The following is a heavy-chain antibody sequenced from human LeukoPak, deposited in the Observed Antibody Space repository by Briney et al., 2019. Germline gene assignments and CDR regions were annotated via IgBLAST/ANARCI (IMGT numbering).Heavy chain of an antibody. CDR1: GGTFSSYA. CDR2: IIPIFGTA. Sequence: PPASVKVSCKASGGTFSSYAISWVRQAPGQGLEWMGGIIPIFGTANYAQKFQGRVAITADESSSTAYMELSSLRSEDTAVYYCARSHYYYDSSGYYYFDYWGQGTLVTVSP. D-gene: IGHD3-22*01. CDR3: ARSHYYYDSSGYYYFDY. V-gene: IGHV1-69*13. J-gene: IGHJ4*02.